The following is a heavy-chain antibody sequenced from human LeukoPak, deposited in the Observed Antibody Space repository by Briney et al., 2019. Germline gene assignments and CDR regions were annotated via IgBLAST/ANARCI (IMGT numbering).Heavy chain of an antibody. V-gene: IGHV3-13*01. CDR3: VRRANGDYGRWYYDL. J-gene: IGHJ2*01. D-gene: IGHD4-17*01. CDR2: IDSAGDT. Sequence: QPGGSLRLSCAASGFSFNNYDIHWVRQASGKGLEWVSAIDSAGDTYYAGSVKGRFIISRENAKNSLFLQMTSLRVGDTAVYYCVRRANGDYGRWYYDLWGRGTLVSVSS. CDR1: GFSFNNYD.